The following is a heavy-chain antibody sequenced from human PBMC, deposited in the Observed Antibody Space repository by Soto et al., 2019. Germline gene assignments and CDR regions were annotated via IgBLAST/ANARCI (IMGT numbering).Heavy chain of an antibody. J-gene: IGHJ5*02. V-gene: IGHV1-18*04. D-gene: IGHD5-18*01. CDR3: ARDGLDTAMRAWFDP. CDR1: GYTLTSYG. Sequence: ASVKFSCKASGYTLTSYGISWVRQAPGQGLEWMGWISAYNGNTNYAQKLQGRVTMTTDTSTSTAYMELRSLRSDDTAVYYCARDGLDTAMRAWFDPWGQGTLVTVSS. CDR2: ISAYNGNT.